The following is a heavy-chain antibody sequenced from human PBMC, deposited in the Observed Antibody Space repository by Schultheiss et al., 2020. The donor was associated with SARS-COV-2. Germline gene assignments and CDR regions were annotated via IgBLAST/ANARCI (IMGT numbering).Heavy chain of an antibody. CDR3: AKDSQRIVGANSFDY. V-gene: IGHV3-30*04. CDR2: ISYDGSNK. Sequence: GGSLRLSCAASGFTFSSYAMHWVRQAPGKGLEWVAVISYDGSNKYYADSVKGRFTISRDNSKNTLYLQMNSLRAEDTAVYYCAKDSQRIVGANSFDYWGQGTLVTVSS. CDR1: GFTFSSYA. J-gene: IGHJ4*02. D-gene: IGHD1-26*01.